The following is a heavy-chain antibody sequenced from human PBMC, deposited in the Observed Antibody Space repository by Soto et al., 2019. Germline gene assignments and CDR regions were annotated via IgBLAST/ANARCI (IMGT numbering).Heavy chain of an antibody. V-gene: IGHV1-18*01. Sequence: QVQLVQSGAEVKKPGASVKVSCKASGYSFTRYGISWVRQAPGQGLEWMGWISGYNANTNYPENLQGRVTMTTDTSTSTAYMEVRNLISDHTAVYYCARMGDVPYYYYGLDGWGQGTTVTVSS. CDR2: ISGYNANT. CDR1: GYSFTRYG. CDR3: ARMGDVPYYYYGLDG. D-gene: IGHD3-16*01. J-gene: IGHJ6*01.